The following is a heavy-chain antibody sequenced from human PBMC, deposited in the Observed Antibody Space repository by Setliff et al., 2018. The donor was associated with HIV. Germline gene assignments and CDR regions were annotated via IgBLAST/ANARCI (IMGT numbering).Heavy chain of an antibody. CDR2: IYTSGST. V-gene: IGHV4-61*02. CDR1: GASISSSNSY. D-gene: IGHD6-13*01. CDR3: ARGSSWPYYFDY. Sequence: SETLSLTCSVYGASISSSNSYWGWIRQPPGKGLEWIGRIYTSGSTNYNPSLESRVTISVDTSKNQFSLKLSSVTAADTAVYYCARGSSWPYYFDYWGQGTLVTVSS. J-gene: IGHJ4*02.